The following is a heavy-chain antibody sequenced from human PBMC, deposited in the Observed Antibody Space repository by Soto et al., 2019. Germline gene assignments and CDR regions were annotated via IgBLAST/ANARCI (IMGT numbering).Heavy chain of an antibody. CDR1: GGSFSGYY. D-gene: IGHD1-26*01. CDR3: ARGRQTYSGSLRGGGYYYYYGMDF. J-gene: IGHJ6*02. CDR2: INHSGST. Sequence: PSETLSLTCAVYGGSFSGYYWSWIRQPPGKGLEWIGEINHSGSTNYNPSLKSRVTISVDTSKNQFSLKLSSVTAADTAVYYCARGRQTYSGSLRGGGYYYYYGMDFWGQGTTVTVSS. V-gene: IGHV4-34*01.